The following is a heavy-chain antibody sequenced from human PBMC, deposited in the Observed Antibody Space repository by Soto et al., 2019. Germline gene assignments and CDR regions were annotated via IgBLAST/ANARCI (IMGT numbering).Heavy chain of an antibody. J-gene: IGHJ4*02. D-gene: IGHD1-1*01. CDR3: ARGLDHAGTNGFDY. Sequence: SETLSLTCAISGDSVSSNSAAWNWIRQSPSRGLEWLGRTYYRSKWYNDYAVSVKSRITINPDTSKNQFSLQLNSVTPEDTAVYYCARGLDHAGTNGFDYWGQGTLVTVSS. CDR1: GDSVSSNSAA. CDR2: TYYRSKWYN. V-gene: IGHV6-1*01.